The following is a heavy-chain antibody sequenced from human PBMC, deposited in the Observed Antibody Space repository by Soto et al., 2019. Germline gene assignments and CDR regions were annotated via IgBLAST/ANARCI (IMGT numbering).Heavy chain of an antibody. Sequence: PSETLSLTCSVSGASVRSGSKYWSWIRQPPGKGLEWIGYIYYTGSTNYNPSLKSRVTISLDTSKNQFSLNLRSLTAADTAIYYCARAFCGGDCYSTGWFDPWGQGALVTVSS. J-gene: IGHJ5*02. CDR2: IYYTGST. D-gene: IGHD2-21*02. V-gene: IGHV4-61*01. CDR3: ARAFCGGDCYSTGWFDP. CDR1: GASVRSGSKY.